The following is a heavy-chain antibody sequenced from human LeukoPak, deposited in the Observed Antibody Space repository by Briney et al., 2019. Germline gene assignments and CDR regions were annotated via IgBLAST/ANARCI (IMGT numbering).Heavy chain of an antibody. V-gene: IGHV3-66*01. CDR3: ARDSGYCTNGVCWDAWFDP. J-gene: IGHJ5*02. D-gene: IGHD2-8*01. Sequence: SGGSLRLSCAASGLTVSGNYMSWVRQAPGKGLEWVSVIYSGGSTYYADSVKGRFTISRDNSKNTLYHQMNSLRAEDTAVYYCARDSGYCTNGVCWDAWFDPWGQGTLVTVSS. CDR2: IYSGGST. CDR1: GLTVSGNY.